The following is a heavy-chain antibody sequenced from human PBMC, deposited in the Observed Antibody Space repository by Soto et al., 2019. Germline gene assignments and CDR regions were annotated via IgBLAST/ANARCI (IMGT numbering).Heavy chain of an antibody. CDR3: ARLQPDTSGYYFGY. J-gene: IGHJ4*02. Sequence: SETLSLTCAVSGGSISSNHWWNWVRQPHGKGLEWIGEIFHSGSTNYNTSLKSRVTVSVDRSRDQFSLSLSSVTAADTAVYYCARLQPDTSGYYFGYWSQGTLVTVSS. V-gene: IGHV4-4*02. D-gene: IGHD3-22*01. CDR2: IFHSGST. CDR1: GGSISSNHW.